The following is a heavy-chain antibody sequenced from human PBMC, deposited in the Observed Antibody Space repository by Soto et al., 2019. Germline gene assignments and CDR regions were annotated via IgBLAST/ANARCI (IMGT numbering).Heavy chain of an antibody. D-gene: IGHD3-10*01. Sequence: QVQLVQSGPEVKNPGASVRVSCVASGYAFTSYGVNWVRQAPGQGLEWMGWIAPHSGRTTYLPKFQGRVTMTADVSTNTAYIELRSLTSDATGIYCCARAATGSYHSAYWGQGTVVTVSS. CDR3: ARAATGSYHSAY. J-gene: IGHJ4*02. CDR1: GYAFTSYG. CDR2: IAPHSGRT. V-gene: IGHV1-18*04.